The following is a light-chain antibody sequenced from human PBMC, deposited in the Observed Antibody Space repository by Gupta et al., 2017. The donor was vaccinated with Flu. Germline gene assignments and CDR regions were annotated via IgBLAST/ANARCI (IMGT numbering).Light chain of an antibody. CDR3: SSYTSTTTFYV. CDR1: SSDVGNSNY. V-gene: IGLV2-14*03. J-gene: IGLJ1*01. Sequence: QSALTQPASVSGSPGPSITISCTGTSSDVGNSNYVSWYQQDPGKAPKLLIYDVSNRPSGVSSRFSGSKSGNTASLTISGLQAEDETDYYCSSYTSTTTFYVFGTGTKVTVL. CDR2: DVS.